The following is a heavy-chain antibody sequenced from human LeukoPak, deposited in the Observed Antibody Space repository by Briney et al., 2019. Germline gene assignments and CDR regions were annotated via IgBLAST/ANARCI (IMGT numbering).Heavy chain of an antibody. J-gene: IGHJ6*03. CDR1: GFTFSSYA. D-gene: IGHD2-2*01. CDR2: ISGSGGST. CDR3: AKRAVRYCSSTGCHDYYYYYMDV. Sequence: PGGSLRLSCAASGFTFSSYAMSWVRQAPGKGLEWVSAISGSGGSTYYADSVKGRFTISRDNSKNTLYLQMNSLRAEDTAVYYCAKRAVRYCSSTGCHDYYYYYMDVWGKGTTVTVSS. V-gene: IGHV3-23*01.